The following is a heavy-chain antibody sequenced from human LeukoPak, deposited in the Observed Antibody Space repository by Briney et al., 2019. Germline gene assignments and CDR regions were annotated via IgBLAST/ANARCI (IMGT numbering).Heavy chain of an antibody. V-gene: IGHV3-48*03. J-gene: IGHJ5*02. CDR1: GFTFSSYE. CDR3: ARDVWFDP. Sequence: GGSLRLSCAASGFTFSSYEMNWVRQAPGKGLEWVSYISGSSSTIYYADSVKGRFTISSDNAKNSLYLQMNSLRAEDTALYYCARDVWFDPWGQGTLVTVSS. CDR2: ISGSSSTI.